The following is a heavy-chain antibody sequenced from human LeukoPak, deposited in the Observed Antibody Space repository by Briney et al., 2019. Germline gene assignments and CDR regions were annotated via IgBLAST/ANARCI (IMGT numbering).Heavy chain of an antibody. D-gene: IGHD3-10*01. Sequence: ASVKVSCKASGYTFTGYYMHWVRQAPGQGLEWMGWINPNSGGINYAQKFQGWVTMTRDTSISTAYMELSRLRSDDTAVYYCARGRRTPLLWFGDGEFDYWGQGTLVTVSS. CDR1: GYTFTGYY. J-gene: IGHJ4*02. CDR3: ARGRRTPLLWFGDGEFDY. V-gene: IGHV1-2*04. CDR2: INPNSGGI.